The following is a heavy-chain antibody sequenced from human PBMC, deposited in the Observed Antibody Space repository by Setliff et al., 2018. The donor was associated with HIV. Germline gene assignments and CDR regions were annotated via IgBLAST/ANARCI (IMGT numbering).Heavy chain of an antibody. CDR2: INHSGGT. V-gene: IGHV4-34*01. CDR3: ARVVTMVRGAYYFDY. Sequence: PSETLSLTCAVYGGSFSGYYWSWIRQPPGKGLEWIGEINHSGGTNYNPSLKSRVTISVDTSKNQFSLKLSSVTAADTAVYYCARVVTMVRGAYYFDYWGQGTLVTVSS. J-gene: IGHJ4*02. CDR1: GGSFSGYY. D-gene: IGHD3-10*01.